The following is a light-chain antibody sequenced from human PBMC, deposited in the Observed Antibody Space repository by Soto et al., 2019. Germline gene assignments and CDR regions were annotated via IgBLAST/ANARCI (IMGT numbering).Light chain of an antibody. CDR3: QQYSSQRT. V-gene: IGKV3-20*01. Sequence: EIALTQSPGTLSLPPAQCAPLSGTPSQSVTSPCLAWYQQKPGQPPRLLIYGASSRPTGIPARFSGSGYETDFTLTITRLEPDDFAVYYCQQYSSQRTFGQGTKVDIK. CDR2: GAS. J-gene: IGKJ1*01. CDR1: QSVTSPC.